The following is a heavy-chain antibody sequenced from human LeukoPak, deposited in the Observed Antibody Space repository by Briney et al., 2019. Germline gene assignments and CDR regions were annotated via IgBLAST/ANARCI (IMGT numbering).Heavy chain of an antibody. Sequence: PGGSLRLSWAASGITFNSYELNWVGLAPGKGREWVSYISGSASIKYYADSVKGRFTISRDNAKNSLYLQMNSLRAEDTAVYYCARFGSSDYYFDSWGQGTLVTVSS. J-gene: IGHJ4*02. D-gene: IGHD2-15*01. CDR1: GITFNSYE. CDR2: ISGSASIK. V-gene: IGHV3-48*03. CDR3: ARFGSSDYYFDS.